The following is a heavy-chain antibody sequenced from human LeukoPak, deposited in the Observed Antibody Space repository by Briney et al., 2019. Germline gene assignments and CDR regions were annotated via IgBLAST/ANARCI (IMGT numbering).Heavy chain of an antibody. Sequence: GGSLRLSCAASGFIFSSYSMNWVRQAPGKGLEWVSSISSSSSYIYYADSVKGRFTISRDNSKNTLFLQMNSLRAEDTAVYYCAKEAQGCSITSCYFDSWGQGTLVTVSS. D-gene: IGHD2-2*01. V-gene: IGHV3-21*04. CDR3: AKEAQGCSITSCYFDS. J-gene: IGHJ4*02. CDR1: GFIFSSYS. CDR2: ISSSSSYI.